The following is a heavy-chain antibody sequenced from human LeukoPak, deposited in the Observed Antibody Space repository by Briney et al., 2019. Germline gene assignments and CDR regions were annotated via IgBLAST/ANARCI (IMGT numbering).Heavy chain of an antibody. J-gene: IGHJ3*02. V-gene: IGHV4-59*11. CDR2: ISYRGST. D-gene: IGHD4-17*01. CDR3: ARDLVTVTKGFDI. CDR1: GDSFSSHY. Sequence: SETLSLTRTVSGDSFSSHYWTWIRQPPGKGLEWIGYISYRGSTNYNPSLKSRVTISIDTSKNQFSLRLSSVTAADTAVYYCARDLVTVTKGFDIWGQGTMVSVSS.